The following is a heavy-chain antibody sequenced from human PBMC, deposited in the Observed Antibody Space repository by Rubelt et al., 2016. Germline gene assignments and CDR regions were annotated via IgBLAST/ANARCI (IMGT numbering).Heavy chain of an antibody. CDR1: GGSFSGYY. J-gene: IGHJ5*02. CDR3: ARDTRIAVANWFDP. D-gene: IGHD6-19*01. V-gene: IGHV4-34*01. Sequence: QVQLQQWGAGLLKPSETLSLTCAVYGGSFSGYYWSWIRQPPGKGLEWIGEINHSGSTNYNPSLKSCVTISVDTAKNQFSLKLSAVTAADTAVYYCARDTRIAVANWFDPWGQGTLVTVSS. CDR2: INHSGST.